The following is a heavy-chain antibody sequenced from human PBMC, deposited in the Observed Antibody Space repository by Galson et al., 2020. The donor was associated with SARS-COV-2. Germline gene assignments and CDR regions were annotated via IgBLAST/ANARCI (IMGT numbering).Heavy chain of an antibody. J-gene: IGHJ6*03. V-gene: IGHV3-33*03. CDR3: ANDRVDGVEPVSYYYMDV. CDR1: GFTFSSYC. CDR2: IWYDGSNK. D-gene: IGHD1-1*01. Sequence: QLGESLKISCAASGFTFSSYCMHWVRQAPAQGLEWVTVIWYDGSNKYYADPVKGRFTIPRDKSKNTLYLQMNSLRAEDTAVYYCANDRVDGVEPVSYYYMDVWGKGTTVIVSS.